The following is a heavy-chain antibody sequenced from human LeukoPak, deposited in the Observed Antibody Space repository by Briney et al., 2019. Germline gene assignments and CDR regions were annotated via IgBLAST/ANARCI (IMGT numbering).Heavy chain of an antibody. V-gene: IGHV4-4*07. CDR1: GGSISSYY. Sequence: SETLSLTCNVSGGSISSYYWSWIRQPAGKGLEWIGRIYASGSTNYNPSLKSRVTISVDTSKNQFSLKLNSVTAADTAVYYCAREGSGWDEEAYNYYYYMDVWGKGTTVTISS. D-gene: IGHD6-19*01. CDR2: IYASGST. CDR3: AREGSGWDEEAYNYYYYMDV. J-gene: IGHJ6*03.